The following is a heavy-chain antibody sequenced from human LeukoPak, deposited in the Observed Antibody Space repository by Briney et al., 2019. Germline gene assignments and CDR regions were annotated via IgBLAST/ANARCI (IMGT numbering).Heavy chain of an antibody. Sequence: GGSLRLSCAASGFTFSTYGMHWVRQAPGKGLEWVAFIHLEERNKNHADSVKSRFTISRDNSKNTLYLQMNSLRAEDTALYYCAKDFEGNYCVDNWGQGTLVTVSS. V-gene: IGHV3-30*02. CDR3: AKDFEGNYCVDN. J-gene: IGHJ4*02. D-gene: IGHD3-10*01. CDR2: IHLEERNK. CDR1: GFTFSTYG.